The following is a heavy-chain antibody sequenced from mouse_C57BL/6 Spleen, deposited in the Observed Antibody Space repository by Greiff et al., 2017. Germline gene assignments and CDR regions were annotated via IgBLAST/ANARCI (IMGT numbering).Heavy chain of an antibody. D-gene: IGHD2-4*01. Sequence: VQLQQPGAELVRPGPSVKLSCKASGYSFTSYWMHWVKQRPIQGLEWIGKIYPYDSETHYNQQFKDKATLTVDTSSSTAYMQLSSLTSEDAAVYFCFICYEYDLFAYWGQGTLVTVSA. V-gene: IGHV1-52*01. CDR1: GYSFTSYW. J-gene: IGHJ3*01. CDR3: FICYEYDLFAY. CDR2: IYPYDSET.